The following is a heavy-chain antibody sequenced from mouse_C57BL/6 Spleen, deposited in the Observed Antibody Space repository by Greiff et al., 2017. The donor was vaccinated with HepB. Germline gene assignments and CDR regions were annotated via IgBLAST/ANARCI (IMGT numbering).Heavy chain of an antibody. V-gene: IGHV1-74*01. J-gene: IGHJ3*01. CDR2: IHPSDSDT. D-gene: IGHD2-12*01. Sequence: QVQLQQSGAELVKPGASVKLSCKASGYTFTSYWMHWVKQRPGQGLEWIGMIHPSDSDTNYNQKFKGKATLTVDKSSSTAYMQLSSLTSEDSAVYYDAISYPGFAYWGQGTLVTVSA. CDR1: GYTFTSYW. CDR3: AISYPGFAY.